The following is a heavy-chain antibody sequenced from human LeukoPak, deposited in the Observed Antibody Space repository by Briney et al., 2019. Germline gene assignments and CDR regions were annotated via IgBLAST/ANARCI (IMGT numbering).Heavy chain of an antibody. V-gene: IGHV3-49*03. D-gene: IGHD3-16*01. CDR3: TRGDYDYADY. J-gene: IGHJ4*02. Sequence: GGSLRLSCAGSGFTFGDYAMSWFRQAPGKGLEWVGFIRSKAYGATTEYAASVKGRFTISRDDSENFAYLQMNSLKTEDTAVYYCTRGDYDYADYWGQGTLVTVSS. CDR2: IRSKAYGATT. CDR1: GFTFGDYA.